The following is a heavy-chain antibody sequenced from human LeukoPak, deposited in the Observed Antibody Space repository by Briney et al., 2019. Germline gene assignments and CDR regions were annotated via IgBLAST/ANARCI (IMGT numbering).Heavy chain of an antibody. J-gene: IGHJ4*02. Sequence: SETLSLTCTVSGGSVRGSDYYWGWIRQPPGTGLEWIGSMYYSGSTYYNPSLKSRVTISVDTSKNQFSLKLSSVTAADTAVYSCSYRGYYFDYWGQGTLVTVSS. D-gene: IGHD1-14*01. CDR3: SYRGYYFDY. CDR2: MYYSGST. CDR1: GGSVRGSDYY. V-gene: IGHV4-39*01.